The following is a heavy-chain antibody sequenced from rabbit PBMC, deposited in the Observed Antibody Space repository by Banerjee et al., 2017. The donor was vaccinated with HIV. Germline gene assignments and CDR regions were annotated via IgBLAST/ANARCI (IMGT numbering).Heavy chain of an antibody. V-gene: IGHV1S40*01. CDR2: IYAGKGST. CDR1: GFSFSSSYY. D-gene: IGHD2-1*01. J-gene: IGHJ4*01. Sequence: QSLEDPGGDLVKPEGSLTLTCTASGFSFSSSYYTCWVRQAPGKGLEWIGTIYAGKGSTDYASWAKGRFTISKTSSTTVTLQMTSLTVADTATYFCARGGGVGGDGHNLWGQGTLVTVS. CDR3: ARGGGVGGDGHNL.